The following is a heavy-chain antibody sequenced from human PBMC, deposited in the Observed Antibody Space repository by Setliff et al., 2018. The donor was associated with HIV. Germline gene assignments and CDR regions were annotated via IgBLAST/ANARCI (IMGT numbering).Heavy chain of an antibody. V-gene: IGHV3-23*03. CDR3: AKLPHSSAWYSPFYYFEY. CDR2: IQSDGSRT. D-gene: IGHD6-19*01. J-gene: IGHJ4*02. Sequence: PGGSLRLSCATSEFTFSSYAMGWVRQAPERGLEWVSVIQSDGSRTSYSDSVRGRFTISRDNSKSTLFLEMSSLSADDTAIYYCAKLPHSSAWYSPFYYFEYWGQGTLVTVSS. CDR1: EFTFSSYA.